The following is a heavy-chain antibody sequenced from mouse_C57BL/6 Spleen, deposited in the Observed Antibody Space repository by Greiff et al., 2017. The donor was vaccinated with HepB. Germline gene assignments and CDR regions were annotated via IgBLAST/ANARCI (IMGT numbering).Heavy chain of an antibody. CDR2: INPYNGGT. V-gene: IGHV1-19*01. Sequence: DVKLQESGPVLVKPGASVKMSCKASGYTFTDYYMNWVKQSHGKSLEWIGVINPYNGGTSYNQKFKGKATLTVDKSSSTAYMELNSLTSEDSAVYYCAMTAQATWFAYWGQGTLVTVSA. CDR1: GYTFTDYY. J-gene: IGHJ3*01. CDR3: AMTAQATWFAY. D-gene: IGHD3-2*02.